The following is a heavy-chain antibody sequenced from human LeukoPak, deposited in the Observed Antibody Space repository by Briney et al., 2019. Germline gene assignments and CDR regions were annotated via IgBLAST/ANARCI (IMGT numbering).Heavy chain of an antibody. D-gene: IGHD5-24*01. V-gene: IGHV3-64*01. CDR2: ISSSGDST. Sequence: GGSLRLSCAASGFTFSSYAMHWVRQAPGKGLEYVSAISSSGDSTYYANSVRGRFTISRDNSKNTLYLQMGSLRAEDTDVYYCARTRDGPFDYWGQGTLVTVSS. CDR3: ARTRDGPFDY. J-gene: IGHJ4*02. CDR1: GFTFSSYA.